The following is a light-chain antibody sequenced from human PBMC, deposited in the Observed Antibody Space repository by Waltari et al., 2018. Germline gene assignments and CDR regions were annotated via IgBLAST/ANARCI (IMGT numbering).Light chain of an antibody. Sequence: QSVLTQSPSVSAAPGQRVTIPCSGSNSNIGNNYVSWYRQLPGTAPRLLIYENNERPSGIPDRFSGSKSGTSATLDITGLQAGDEADYYCGTWDSSLSGAVFGGGTHLTVL. CDR1: NSNIGNNY. V-gene: IGLV1-51*02. CDR2: ENN. CDR3: GTWDSSLSGAV. J-gene: IGLJ7*01.